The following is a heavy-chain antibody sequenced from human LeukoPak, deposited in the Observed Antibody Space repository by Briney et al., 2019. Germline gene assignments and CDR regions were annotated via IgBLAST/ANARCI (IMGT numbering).Heavy chain of an antibody. V-gene: IGHV3-30*18. CDR1: GFTFSSYG. J-gene: IGHJ4*02. Sequence: GGSLRLSCAASGFTFSSYGMHWVRQAPGKGLEWVAVISYDGSNKYYADSVKGRFTISRDNSKNTLYLQMNSLRVEDTAVYYCAKVHYYDRSGMGGFDHWGQGTLVTVSS. CDR3: AKVHYYDRSGMGGFDH. D-gene: IGHD3-22*01. CDR2: ISYDGSNK.